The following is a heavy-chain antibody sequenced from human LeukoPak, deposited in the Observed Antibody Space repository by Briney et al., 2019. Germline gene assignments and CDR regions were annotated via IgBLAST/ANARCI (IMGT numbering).Heavy chain of an antibody. CDR1: GASVSSNTAA. J-gene: IGHJ4*02. V-gene: IGHV6-1*01. Sequence: SQTLSLTCAISGASVSSNTAAWNWIRHSPSRGLEWLGRTYYRSKWYNDYAGSVKSRITSNPNTSKNQFSQQFDSGAPVYTAVYYSVRDHGYDFDYWGRGTLVTVSS. CDR2: TYYRSKWYN. CDR3: VRDHGYDFDY. D-gene: IGHD5-18*01.